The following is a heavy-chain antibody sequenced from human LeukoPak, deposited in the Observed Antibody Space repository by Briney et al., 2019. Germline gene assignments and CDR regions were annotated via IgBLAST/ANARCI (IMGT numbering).Heavy chain of an antibody. J-gene: IGHJ4*02. Sequence: PGGSLRLSCAASGFTFSSYAMHWVRQAPGKGLEWVAVISYDGSNKYYADSVKGRFTISRDNSKNTLYLQMNSLRAEDTAVYYCAKAPAHYGDYFDYWGQGTLVTVSS. CDR2: ISYDGSNK. CDR3: AKAPAHYGDYFDY. D-gene: IGHD4-17*01. V-gene: IGHV3-30-3*01. CDR1: GFTFSSYA.